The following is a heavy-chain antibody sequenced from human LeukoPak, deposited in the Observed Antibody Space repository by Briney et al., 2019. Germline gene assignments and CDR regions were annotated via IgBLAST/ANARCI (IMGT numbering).Heavy chain of an antibody. Sequence: PSETLSLTCTVSGGSISSGGYYWSWIRQHPGKGLEWIGYIYYSGSTYYNPSLKSRVTISVDTSKNQFSLKLSSVTAADTAVYFCAGSGWSFDAFDFWGQGTVVTVSS. CDR3: AGSGWSFDAFDF. D-gene: IGHD6-19*01. V-gene: IGHV4-31*03. CDR2: IYYSGST. CDR1: GGSISSGGYY. J-gene: IGHJ3*01.